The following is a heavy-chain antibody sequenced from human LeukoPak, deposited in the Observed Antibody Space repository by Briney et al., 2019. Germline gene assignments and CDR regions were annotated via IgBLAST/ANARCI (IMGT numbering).Heavy chain of an antibody. CDR1: GGSFSGYY. Sequence: PSETLSLTCAVYGGSFSGYYWNWIRQPPGKGLEWIGEINHSGSTNYNPSLKSRVTISVDTSKNQFSLKLSSVTAADTAVYYCARVRPGTLTGYYDYWGQGTLVTVSS. J-gene: IGHJ4*02. D-gene: IGHD3-9*01. CDR2: INHSGST. CDR3: ARVRPGTLTGYYDY. V-gene: IGHV4-34*01.